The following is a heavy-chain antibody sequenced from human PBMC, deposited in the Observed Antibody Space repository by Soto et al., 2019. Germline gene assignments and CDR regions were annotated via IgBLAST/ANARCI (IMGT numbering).Heavy chain of an antibody. Sequence: AHHSPGKGPEWMGWISDYNGNTNYAQKLQGRGTMTTDTSTSTACMELRSLRSDDTAVYYFSHDAGDDVRDYLYVMDFWGKGTTVT. J-gene: IGHJ6*04. CDR2: ISDYNGNT. D-gene: IGHD2-21*02. V-gene: IGHV1-18*01. CDR3: SHDAGDDVRDYLYVMDF.